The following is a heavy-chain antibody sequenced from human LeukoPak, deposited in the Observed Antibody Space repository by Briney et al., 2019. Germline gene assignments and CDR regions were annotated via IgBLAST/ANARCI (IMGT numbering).Heavy chain of an antibody. D-gene: IGHD2/OR15-2a*01. CDR3: ARGRFYGFSGDS. V-gene: IGHV4-31*03. J-gene: IGHJ4*02. CDR1: GGSISTGGYY. Sequence: SETLSLTCTVSGGSISTGGYYWNWIRQHPGKGLEWIGFTYHSGSTSYNPSLKSRLSISVDTSKNQFSLKLNSVTAADTAVYYCARGRFYGFSGDSWGQGTLVTVSS. CDR2: TYHSGST.